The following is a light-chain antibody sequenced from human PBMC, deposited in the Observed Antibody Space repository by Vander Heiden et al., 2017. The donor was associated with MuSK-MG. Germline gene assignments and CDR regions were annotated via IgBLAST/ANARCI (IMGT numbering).Light chain of an antibody. V-gene: IGKV1-39*01. J-gene: IGKJ2*01. CDR3: QQGYSIPYT. CDR2: ATS. Sequence: DIQMTQFPSSLSASVADRVTITCRASQNIRDYLNWYQQKPGKAPNLLVYATSSLQSGVPSRFSGSVSGTDFTLTISSLQVEDFATYYCQQGYSIPYTFGQGTKLEI. CDR1: QNIRDY.